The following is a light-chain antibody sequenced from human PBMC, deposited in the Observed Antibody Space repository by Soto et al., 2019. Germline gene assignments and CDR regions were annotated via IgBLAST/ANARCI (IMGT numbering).Light chain of an antibody. CDR3: SSYTSSSTLLYV. CDR1: SSDVGGYNY. CDR2: DVS. V-gene: IGLV2-14*01. Sequence: QSALTQPASGSGSPGQSITISCTGTSSDVGGYNYVSWYQQHPGKAPKLMIYDVSNRPSGFSSRFSGSKSGNTVSLTVSGLQAEDESDYYCSSYTSSSTLLYVFGTGTKLTVL. J-gene: IGLJ1*01.